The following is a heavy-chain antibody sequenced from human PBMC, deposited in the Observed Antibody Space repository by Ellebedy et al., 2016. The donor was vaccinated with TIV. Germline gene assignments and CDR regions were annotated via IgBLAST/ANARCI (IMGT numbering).Heavy chain of an antibody. CDR1: EFTFSNYW. J-gene: IGHJ6*02. D-gene: IGHD3-10*01. CDR3: TRGSVISMIQGVKRVYYSGMDV. CDR2: ISYDGSSP. V-gene: IGHV3-74*01. Sequence: GESLKISXAASEFTFSNYWMHWVRQAPGKGLVWVSRISYDGSSPTYADSVKGRFTTFRDNAKNTLYLQMNSLRVEDTAVYYCTRGSVISMIQGVKRVYYSGMDVWGQGTTVTVSS.